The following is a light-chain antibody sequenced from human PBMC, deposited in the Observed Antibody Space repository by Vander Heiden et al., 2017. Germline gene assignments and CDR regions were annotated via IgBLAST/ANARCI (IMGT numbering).Light chain of an antibody. CDR3: QSADSSGARGV. Sequence: SHELTQPPSVSVSPGQTARIPCPGDALPKQYAYWYQQKPGQAPVLVIYKDTERPSRIPERFSGASSGTTVTLTISGVQSEDEADYYCQSADSSGARGVFGGGTKLTVL. CDR1: ALPKQY. V-gene: IGLV3-25*03. J-gene: IGLJ3*02. CDR2: KDT.